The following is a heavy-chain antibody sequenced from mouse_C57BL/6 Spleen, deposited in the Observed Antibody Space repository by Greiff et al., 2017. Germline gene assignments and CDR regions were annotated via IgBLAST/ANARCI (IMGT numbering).Heavy chain of an antibody. J-gene: IGHJ1*03. D-gene: IGHD4-1*01. V-gene: IGHV5-9*01. CDR1: GFTFSSYT. CDR2: ISGGGGNT. Sequence: EVMLVESGGGLVKPGGSLKLSCAASGFTFSSYTMSWVRQTPEKRLEWVATISGGGGNTYYPDSVKGRFTISRDNAKHPLYLQMSSLRSEDTALYYCAGPLTGSWYFDVWGTGTTVTVSS. CDR3: AGPLTGSWYFDV.